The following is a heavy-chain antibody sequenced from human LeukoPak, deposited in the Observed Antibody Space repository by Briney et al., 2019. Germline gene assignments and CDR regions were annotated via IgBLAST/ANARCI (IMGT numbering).Heavy chain of an antibody. J-gene: IGHJ6*03. CDR1: GFIFNNYG. CDR2: ISSDGTNT. V-gene: IGHV3-74*01. Sequence: PGGSLRLSCAASGFIFNNYGLIWVRQAPGTGLVWVSRISSDGTNTYYADSVKGRFSISRDNAKNTLYLQMNSLRAEDTAMYYCARVYYYYYMDVWGKGTTVTVSS. CDR3: ARVYYYYYMDV.